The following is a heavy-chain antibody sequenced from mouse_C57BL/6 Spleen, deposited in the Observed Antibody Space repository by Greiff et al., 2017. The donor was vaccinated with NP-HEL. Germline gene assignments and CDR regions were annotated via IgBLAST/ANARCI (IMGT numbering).Heavy chain of an antibody. CDR1: GYTFTSYW. Sequence: QVHVKQSGAELVKPGASVKMSCKASGYTFTSYWITWVKQRPGQGLEWIGDIYPGSGSTNYNEKFKSKATLTVDTSSSTAYMQLSSLTSEDSAVYYCARHYYYGSSYFDYWGQGTTLTVSS. V-gene: IGHV1-55*01. J-gene: IGHJ2*01. CDR2: IYPGSGST. D-gene: IGHD1-1*01. CDR3: ARHYYYGSSYFDY.